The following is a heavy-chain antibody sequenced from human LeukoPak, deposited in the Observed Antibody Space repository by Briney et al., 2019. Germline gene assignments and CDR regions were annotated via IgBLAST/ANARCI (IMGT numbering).Heavy chain of an antibody. J-gene: IGHJ4*02. D-gene: IGHD3-22*01. Sequence: GGSLRLSCTASGFTFSNAWMSWVRQAPGKGLEWVSSVSESGSNRYYADSVKGRFSISRDNSKNMLYLQIGSLRTEDTATYYCANRHDSSGYFFNYWGQGTLVTVSS. CDR2: VSESGSNR. V-gene: IGHV3-23*01. CDR3: ANRHDSSGYFFNY. CDR1: GFTFSNAW.